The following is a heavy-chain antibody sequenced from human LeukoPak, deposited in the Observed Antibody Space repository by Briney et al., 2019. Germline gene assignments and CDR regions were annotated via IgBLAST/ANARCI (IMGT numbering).Heavy chain of an antibody. CDR2: TSDDGRNK. CDR3: ATSGYSSSWYFG. J-gene: IGHJ4*02. CDR1: GFTFSSYA. Sequence: GGSLRLSCAASGFTFSSYAMHWVRQAPGKGLEWVAITSDDGRNKFYADSVKGRFTISRDNSKSTPSLQINSLRREDTAVYYCATSGYSSSWYFGWGQGTLVTVSS. V-gene: IGHV3-30*04. D-gene: IGHD6-13*01.